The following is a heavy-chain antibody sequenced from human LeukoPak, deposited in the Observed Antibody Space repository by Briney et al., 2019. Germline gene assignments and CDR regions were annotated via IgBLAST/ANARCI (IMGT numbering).Heavy chain of an antibody. D-gene: IGHD4-17*01. J-gene: IGHJ4*02. CDR3: AKPYGDYEGPFDY. V-gene: IGHV3-23*01. CDR2: ISGSGGST. Sequence: GASLRLSCAASGFTFSSYAMSWVRQAPGKGLEWVSAISGSGGSTYYADSVKGRFTISRDNSKNTLYLQMNSLRAEDTAVYYCAKPYGDYEGPFDYWGQGTLVTVSS. CDR1: GFTFSSYA.